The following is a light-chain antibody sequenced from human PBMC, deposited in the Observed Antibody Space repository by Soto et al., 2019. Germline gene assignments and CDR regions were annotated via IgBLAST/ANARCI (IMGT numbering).Light chain of an antibody. CDR3: QQYNNWPPGT. CDR1: QSVSSN. Sequence: EIVMTQSPATLSVSPGERATLSCRASQSVSSNLAWYQQKPGQAPRLLIYGASTRATSIPARFSGSGSGTELTLTISSLQSEDFAVYYCQQYNNWPPGTFGQGTKVEIK. J-gene: IGKJ1*01. V-gene: IGKV3-15*01. CDR2: GAS.